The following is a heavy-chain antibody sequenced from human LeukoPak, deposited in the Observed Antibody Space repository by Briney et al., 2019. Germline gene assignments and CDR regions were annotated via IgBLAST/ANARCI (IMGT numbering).Heavy chain of an antibody. CDR1: GFTLSNYW. D-gene: IGHD3-22*01. V-gene: IGHV3-74*01. J-gene: IGHJ3*02. CDR3: VRDRPSNYYDSSVDAFDI. CDR2: INSGGRTT. Sequence: GGSLRLSCAASGFTLSNYWMHWVRQAPGKGLVWVPRINSGGRTTGYAGSVKGRFTISRDNAKKMLYLQMNSLRAEDTAVYYCVRDRPSNYYDSSVDAFDIWGPGTMVTVSS.